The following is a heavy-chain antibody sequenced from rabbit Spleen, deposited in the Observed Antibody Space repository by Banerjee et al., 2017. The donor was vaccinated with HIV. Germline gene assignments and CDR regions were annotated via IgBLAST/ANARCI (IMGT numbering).Heavy chain of an antibody. CDR2: IYTGNSKT. D-gene: IGHD8-1*01. J-gene: IGHJ6*01. CDR1: GVSFSRGYD. CDR3: ARDTGTSFSTYGMDL. V-gene: IGHV1S40*01. Sequence: QSLEESGGDLVKPEGSLTLTCIASGVSFSRGYDMCWVRQAPGKGLEWIACIYTGNSKTYYANWAKGRFTISKTSSTTVTLQMTSLTVADTATYFCARDTGTSFSTYGMDLWGPGTLVTVS.